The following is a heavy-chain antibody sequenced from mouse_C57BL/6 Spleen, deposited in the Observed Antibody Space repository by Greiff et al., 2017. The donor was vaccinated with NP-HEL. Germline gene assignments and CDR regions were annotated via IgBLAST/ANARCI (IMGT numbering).Heavy chain of an antibody. J-gene: IGHJ3*01. V-gene: IGHV1-82*01. CDR2: IYPGDGDT. CDR1: GYAFSSSW. D-gene: IGHD1-1*01. CDR3: ARGVDRAWFAY. Sequence: QVQLQQSGPELVKPGASVKISCKASGYAFSSSWMNWVKQRPGKGLEWIGRIYPGDGDTNYNGKFKGKATLTADKSSSTAKMQLSSRTSEASAVYFCARGVDRAWFAYWGQGTLVTVSA.